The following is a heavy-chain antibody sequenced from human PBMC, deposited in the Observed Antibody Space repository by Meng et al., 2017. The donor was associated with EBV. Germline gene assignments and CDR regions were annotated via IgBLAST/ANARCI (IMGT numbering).Heavy chain of an antibody. CDR3: ARPFPSWQSPRLDPFGA. CDR1: GDSISSFYY. CDR2: VHYTGST. J-gene: IGHJ5*02. D-gene: IGHD6-19*01. Sequence: QLQLRESGPGQVKPSETLSLPCTVSGDSISSFYYWGWIRQPPGRGLEWIGSVHYTGSTYYSPSLKGRVTVSVDTSKNQFSLRLTSVTAADTAVYYCARPFPSWQSPRLDPFGAWGQGTLVTVSS. V-gene: IGHV4-39*01.